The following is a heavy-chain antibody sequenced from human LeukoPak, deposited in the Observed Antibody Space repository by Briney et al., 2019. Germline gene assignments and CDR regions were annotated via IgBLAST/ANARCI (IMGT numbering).Heavy chain of an antibody. Sequence: GGSLRLSCAASGFTFSSYAMSWVRQAPGKGLEWVSNISGSGSGGSTYYADSEKGRFTISRDNSKNTLYLQMNSLRAEDTAVYYCAKSGYNRFDYWGQGTLVTVSS. CDR1: GFTFSSYA. CDR2: ISGSGSGGST. J-gene: IGHJ4*02. V-gene: IGHV3-23*01. CDR3: AKSGYNRFDY. D-gene: IGHD5-24*01.